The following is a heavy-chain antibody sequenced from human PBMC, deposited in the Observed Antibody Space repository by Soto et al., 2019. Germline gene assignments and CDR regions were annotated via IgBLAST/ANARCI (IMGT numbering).Heavy chain of an antibody. CDR3: TTKSERAAAGNDAFDI. D-gene: IGHD6-13*01. CDR2: IKSKTDGGTT. Sequence: EVPLVESGGGLVKPGGSLRLSCAASGFTFSNAWMNWVRQAPGKGLEWVGRIKSKTDGGTTDYAAPVKGRFTISRDDSKNTLYLQMNRLKTEDTAVYYCTTKSERAAAGNDAFDIWGQGTMVTVSS. CDR1: GFTFSNAW. J-gene: IGHJ3*02. V-gene: IGHV3-15*07.